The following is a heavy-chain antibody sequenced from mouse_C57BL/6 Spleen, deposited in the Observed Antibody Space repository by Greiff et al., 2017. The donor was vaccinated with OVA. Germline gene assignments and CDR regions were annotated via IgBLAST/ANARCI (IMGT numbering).Heavy chain of an antibody. CDR3: ARGGYAMDY. V-gene: IGHV1-53*01. CDR2: INPSNGGT. J-gene: IGHJ4*01. Sequence: QVQLQQPGTELVKPGASVKLSCKASGYPFTSSWMNWVKQRPGQGLERIGHINPSNGGTNYNDKFKSKATLTVDKSSSTAYMQLSSLTSEDSAVYYCARGGYAMDYWGQGTSVTVSS. CDR1: GYPFTSSW.